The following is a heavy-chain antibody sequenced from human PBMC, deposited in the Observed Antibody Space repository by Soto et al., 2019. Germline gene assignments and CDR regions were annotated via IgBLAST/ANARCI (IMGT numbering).Heavy chain of an antibody. CDR3: AKGEGRYRCGEGDFDY. V-gene: IGHV3-23*01. D-gene: IGHD5-18*01. CDR2: ICGSGGNT. J-gene: IGHJ4*02. Sequence: EVQLLESGGGLVQPGGSLRLSCAASGFTFSSYAMTWVRQAPGKGLEWVSGICGSGGNTYYADSVKGRFTISRDNSKKTLYLEMSGLRGEDAAVYYCAKGEGRYRCGEGDFDYWGQGTLVTVSS. CDR1: GFTFSSYA.